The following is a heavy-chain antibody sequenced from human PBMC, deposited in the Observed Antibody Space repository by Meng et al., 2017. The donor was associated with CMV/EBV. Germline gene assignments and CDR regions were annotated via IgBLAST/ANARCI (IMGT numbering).Heavy chain of an antibody. CDR1: GFTFSSYS. D-gene: IGHD3-3*01. Sequence: GESLKISCAASGFTFSSYSMNWVRQAPGKGLEWVSSISSSSSYIYYADSVKGRFTISRDNANNSLYLQMNSLRAEDTAVYYCASWGYDFWSGYPTSEYWGQGTLVTVSS. V-gene: IGHV3-21*01. J-gene: IGHJ4*02. CDR3: ASWGYDFWSGYPTSEY. CDR2: ISSSSSYI.